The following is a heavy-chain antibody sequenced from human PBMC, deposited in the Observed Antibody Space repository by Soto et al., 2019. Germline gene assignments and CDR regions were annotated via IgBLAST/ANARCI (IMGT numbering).Heavy chain of an antibody. V-gene: IGHV1-2*04. Sequence: ASVNVSCKASGYTFTGYYMHWVRQAPGQGLEWMGWINPNSGGTNYAQKFQGWVTMTRDTSISTAYMELSRLRSDDTAVYYCARGIGTVSYDPRYNWFDPWGQGTLVTVSS. CDR3: ARGIGTVSYDPRYNWFDP. CDR1: GYTFTGYY. J-gene: IGHJ5*02. CDR2: INPNSGGT. D-gene: IGHD5-12*01.